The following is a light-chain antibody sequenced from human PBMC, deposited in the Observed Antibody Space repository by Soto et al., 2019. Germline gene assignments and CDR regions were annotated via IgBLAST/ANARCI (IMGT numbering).Light chain of an antibody. CDR3: PHYGSSRT. V-gene: IGKV3-20*01. CDR1: QSVSNNY. Sequence: LTPSPASWSLYPGGRAPLSCRGSQSVSNNYLAWYKQKPRQAPRLLIDGASNRATGIPDRFSGSGSGTNFTLTSSRVEPEDTAVYYRPHYGSSRTFGEGTKVDI. CDR2: GAS. J-gene: IGKJ4*02.